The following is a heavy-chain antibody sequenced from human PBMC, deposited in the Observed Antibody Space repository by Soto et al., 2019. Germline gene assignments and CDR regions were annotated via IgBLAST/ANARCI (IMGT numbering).Heavy chain of an antibody. D-gene: IGHD3-16*01. CDR1: GYTFTTYG. J-gene: IGHJ6*02. CDR2: ISAYNDNT. V-gene: IGHV1-18*01. Sequence: QVQLVQSGAEVKKPGASVKVSCKASGYTFTTYGISWVRQAPGQGLEWMGWISAYNDNTNYARKLQGRVTMNTDTSAGAAQTEQRSVRSDDTAVYYRARLMIPTNQGLGGCDYGLDVWGQGTTVTVSS. CDR3: ARLMIPTNQGLGGCDYGLDV.